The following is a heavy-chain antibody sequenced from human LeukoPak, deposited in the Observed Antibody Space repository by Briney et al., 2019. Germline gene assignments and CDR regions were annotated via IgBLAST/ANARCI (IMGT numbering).Heavy chain of an antibody. V-gene: IGHV1-2*02. CDR1: GYTFTGYY. D-gene: IGHD3/OR15-3a*01. Sequence: RASVKVPCKASGYTFTGYYMHWVRQAPGQGLEWMGWINPNSGGTNYAQKFQGRVTMTRDTSISTAYMELSRLRSDDTAVYYCARSRGLGTPFDYWGQGTLVTVSS. CDR2: INPNSGGT. J-gene: IGHJ4*02. CDR3: ARSRGLGTPFDY.